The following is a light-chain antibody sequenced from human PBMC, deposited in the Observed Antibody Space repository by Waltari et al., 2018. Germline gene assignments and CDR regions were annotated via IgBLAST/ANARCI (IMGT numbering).Light chain of an antibody. V-gene: IGKV3-11*01. CDR3: QQRSDLPPIT. Sequence: IVLTQSPATLSLSPGERATLSCRASQSISTYLAWYQQKPGQAPRLLISDASYRATGIPARFSGSGSGTDFTLTSSSLEPEDFAVYYCQQRSDLPPITFGQGTKVEI. CDR1: QSISTY. CDR2: DAS. J-gene: IGKJ1*01.